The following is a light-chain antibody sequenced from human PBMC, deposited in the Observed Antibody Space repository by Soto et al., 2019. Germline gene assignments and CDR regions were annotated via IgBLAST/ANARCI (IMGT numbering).Light chain of an antibody. V-gene: IGKV1D-16*01. CDR3: QQYNNSPVT. CDR2: AAS. J-gene: IGKJ4*01. Sequence: DIQMTQSPSSLSAYVGDRVTITCRASQDVARWLVWYQQKPQKAPKSLIYAASTLQSGVSSRFSGSGSGTEFTLTIDKLQPDDSAIYYCQQYNNSPVTFGGGTKVEVK. CDR1: QDVARW.